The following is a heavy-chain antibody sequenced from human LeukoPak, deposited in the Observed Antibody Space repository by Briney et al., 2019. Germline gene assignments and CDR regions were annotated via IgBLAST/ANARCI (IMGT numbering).Heavy chain of an antibody. V-gene: IGHV3-23*01. J-gene: IGHJ4*02. CDR3: AKKRDGELTTTGYFDY. CDR2: ISGSDGST. Sequence: GGSLRLSCAASGFTFSSYAMSWVRQAPGKGLEWVSAISGSDGSTYYADSVKGRFTISRDNSKNTLYLQMNSLRAEDTAVYYCAKKRDGELTTTGYFDYWGQGTLVTVSS. D-gene: IGHD1-26*01. CDR1: GFTFSSYA.